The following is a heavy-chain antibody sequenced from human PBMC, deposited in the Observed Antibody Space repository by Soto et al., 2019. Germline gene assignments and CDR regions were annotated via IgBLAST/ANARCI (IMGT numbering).Heavy chain of an antibody. D-gene: IGHD3-9*01. CDR1: GFSLSTSGVG. CDR2: IYWDDDK. CDR3: PNRQQYYDILTGYSPLFGWFDP. V-gene: IGHV2-5*02. J-gene: IGHJ5*02. Sequence: QITLKESGPTLVKPTQTLTLTCTFSGFSLSTSGVGVGWIRQPPGKALEWLALIYWDDDKRYSPSLKSMLTTTNETANNXXVXTPXNMDPAATATYYCPNRQQYYDILTGYSPLFGWFDPWGPGTLVTVSS.